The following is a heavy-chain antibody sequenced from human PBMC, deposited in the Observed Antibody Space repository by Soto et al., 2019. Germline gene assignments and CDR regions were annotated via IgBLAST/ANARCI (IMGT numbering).Heavy chain of an antibody. J-gene: IGHJ6*03. CDR1: GGSFSGYY. D-gene: IGHD3-10*01. CDR2: INHSGST. V-gene: IGHV4-34*01. CDR3: ARGFHNGSGSYYYYMDV. Sequence: QVQLQQWGAGLLKPSETLSLTCAVYGGSFSGYYWSWIRQPPGKGLEWIGEINHSGSTNYNPSLKSRVTISVDTSKNQFSLKLSSVTAADTAVYYCARGFHNGSGSYYYYMDVWGKGTTVTVSS.